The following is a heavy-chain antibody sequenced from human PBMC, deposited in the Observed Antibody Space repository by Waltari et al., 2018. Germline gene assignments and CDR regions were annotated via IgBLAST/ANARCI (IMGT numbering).Heavy chain of an antibody. Sequence: QLQLQESGPGLVKPSETLSLTCPVSGGSISSSSYYWGWIRQPPGKGLEWIGSIYYSGSTYYNPSLKSRVTISVDTSKNQFSLKLSSVTAADTAVYYCARLAAARLDYWGQGTLVTVSS. CDR3: ARLAAARLDY. CDR2: IYYSGST. V-gene: IGHV4-39*01. J-gene: IGHJ4*02. D-gene: IGHD6-6*01. CDR1: GGSISSSSYY.